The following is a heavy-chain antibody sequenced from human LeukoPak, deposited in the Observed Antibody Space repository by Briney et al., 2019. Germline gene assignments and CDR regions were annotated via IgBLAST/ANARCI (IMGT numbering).Heavy chain of an antibody. CDR3: ARVGYSYVINDWSRTGLGAYPTKYYYHMDV. Sequence: ASETLSLTCAVYGGSFSGYYWSWIRQPPGKGLEWIGEINHSGSTNYSPSLTSRVTISGDTSKNQFSLKLSSVTAADTAVYFCARVGYSYVINDWSRTGLGAYPTKYYYHMDVWGKGTTVTVSS. V-gene: IGHV4-34*01. CDR1: GGSFSGYY. J-gene: IGHJ6*03. D-gene: IGHD5-18*01. CDR2: INHSGST.